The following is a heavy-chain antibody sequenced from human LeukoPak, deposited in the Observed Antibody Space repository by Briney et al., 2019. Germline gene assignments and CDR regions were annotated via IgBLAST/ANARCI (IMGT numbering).Heavy chain of an antibody. CDR3: ARELPGIAVAGRVFDY. J-gene: IGHJ4*02. V-gene: IGHV3-48*03. CDR1: GFTFSSYE. Sequence: GGSLRLSCAASGFTFSSYEMNWVRQAPGKGLEWVSYISSSGSTIYYADSVKGRFTISRDNAKNSLYLQMNSLRAEDTAVYYCARELPGIAVAGRVFDYWGQGTLVTVSS. D-gene: IGHD6-19*01. CDR2: ISSSGSTI.